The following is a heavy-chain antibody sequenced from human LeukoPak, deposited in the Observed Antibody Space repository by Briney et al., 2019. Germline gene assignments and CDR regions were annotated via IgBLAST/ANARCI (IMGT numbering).Heavy chain of an antibody. Sequence: ASVKVSCKASGYTFTSYYMHWVRQAPGQGLEWMGIINPSGGSTSYAQKFQGRVTMTRDMSTSTVYMELSSLRSEDTAVYYCARDPGGYSYGYSSDYWGQGTLVTVSS. CDR3: ARDPGGYSYGYSSDY. CDR2: INPSGGST. J-gene: IGHJ4*02. CDR1: GYTFTSYY. D-gene: IGHD5-18*01. V-gene: IGHV1-46*01.